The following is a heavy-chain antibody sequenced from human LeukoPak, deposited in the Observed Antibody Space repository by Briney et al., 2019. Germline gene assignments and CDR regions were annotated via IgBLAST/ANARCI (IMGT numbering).Heavy chain of an antibody. CDR2: ISYDGSNK. D-gene: IGHD5-18*01. J-gene: IGHJ4*02. V-gene: IGHV3-30-3*01. Sequence: GGSLRLSCAASGFTFSSYAMHWVRQAPGKGLEWVAVISYDGSNKYYADSVKGRFTISRDNSKNTLYLQMNSLRAEDTAVYYCARGLSSYGYFDYWGQGTLVTVPS. CDR1: GFTFSSYA. CDR3: ARGLSSYGYFDY.